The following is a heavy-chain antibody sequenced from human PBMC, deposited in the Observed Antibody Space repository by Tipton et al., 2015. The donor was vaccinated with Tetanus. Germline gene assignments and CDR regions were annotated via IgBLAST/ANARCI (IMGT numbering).Heavy chain of an antibody. V-gene: IGHV4-59*01. CDR2: IHYSGDT. Sequence: TLSLTCTVSGGSISSYYWSWIRQPPGKGLEWIGYIHYSGDTKNNPSLKSRVTISVDTSKKQFSLKLSSVTAADTAVYYCARGEESYYGMDVWGQGTTATVSS. D-gene: IGHD1-26*01. J-gene: IGHJ6*02. CDR1: GGSISSYY. CDR3: ARGEESYYGMDV.